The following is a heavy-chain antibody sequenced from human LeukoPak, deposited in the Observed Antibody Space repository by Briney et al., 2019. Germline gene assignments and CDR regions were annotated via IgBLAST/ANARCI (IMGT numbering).Heavy chain of an antibody. D-gene: IGHD6-13*01. CDR3: AKDRYSSSYAVGVDY. V-gene: IGHV3-23*01. Sequence: GGSLRLSCAATGFTFSSYAMSWVRQAPGKGLEWVSAISGSGGSTYYADSVKGRSTISGDNSKNTLYLQMNSLRAEDTAVYYCAKDRYSSSYAVGVDYWGQGTLVTVSS. CDR1: GFTFSSYA. J-gene: IGHJ4*02. CDR2: ISGSGGST.